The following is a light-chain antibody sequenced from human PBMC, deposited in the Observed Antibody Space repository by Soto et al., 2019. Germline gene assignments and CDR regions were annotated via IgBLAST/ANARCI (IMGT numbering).Light chain of an antibody. Sequence: QSVLTQPPSASGTPGQRVTISCSGSSSNIGSNYVYWYQHLTGTAPKLLIYRNNQRPSGVPDRFSGSKSGTSASLAISGLRSEDEADYYCATWDDSLSNYVFGTGTKLTV. CDR3: ATWDDSLSNYV. V-gene: IGLV1-47*01. CDR1: SSNIGSNY. J-gene: IGLJ1*01. CDR2: RNN.